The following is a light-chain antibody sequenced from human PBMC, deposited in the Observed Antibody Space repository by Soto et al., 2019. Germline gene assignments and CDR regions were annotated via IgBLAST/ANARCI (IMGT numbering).Light chain of an antibody. CDR3: QQYGTSPRT. Sequence: THSPGTLSLSPGERATRSCIASLSFPSKYLAWYHQNPGEAPRLLIYGASNRANGIPDKFSGSGSGTDFTLTISRLEPEDFAVYYCQQYGTSPRTFGQGTKVDIK. J-gene: IGKJ1*01. CDR1: LSFPSKY. V-gene: IGKV3-20*01. CDR2: GAS.